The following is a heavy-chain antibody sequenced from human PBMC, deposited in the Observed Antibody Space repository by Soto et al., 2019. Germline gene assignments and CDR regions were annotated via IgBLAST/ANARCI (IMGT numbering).Heavy chain of an antibody. D-gene: IGHD3-22*01. V-gene: IGHV4-34*01. CDR2: INHSGST. J-gene: IGHJ6*03. CDR3: ARKRSGSSAYYYYYMDV. CDR1: GGSFSGYY. Sequence: SETLSLTCAVYGGSFSGYYWSWIRQPPGKGLEWIGEINHSGSTNYNPSLKSRVTISVDTSKNQFSLKLSSVTAADTTVYYCARKRSGSSAYYYYYMDVWGKGTTVTVSS.